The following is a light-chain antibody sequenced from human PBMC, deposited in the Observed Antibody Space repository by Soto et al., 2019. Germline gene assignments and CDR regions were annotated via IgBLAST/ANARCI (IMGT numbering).Light chain of an antibody. CDR2: DVI. J-gene: IGLJ2*01. Sequence: QSALTQPPSASGSPGQSVTISCTGTSSDVGSYNFVSWYQHHPGKAPKLMLYDVIKRPSGVPDRFSGSKSGNTASLTVSGLQADDEADYYCSSYAGSNNFVVFGGGTKLTVL. CDR3: SSYAGSNNFVV. CDR1: SSDVGSYNF. V-gene: IGLV2-8*01.